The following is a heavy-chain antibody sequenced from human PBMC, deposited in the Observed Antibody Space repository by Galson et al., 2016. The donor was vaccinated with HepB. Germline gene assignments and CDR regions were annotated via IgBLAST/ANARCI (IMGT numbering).Heavy chain of an antibody. V-gene: IGHV3-23*01. Sequence: SLRLSCAVSGFSFSTYGMSWVRQAPGKGLEWISAIRGSGGVTHYADSVRGRFTISRDHSKRTLFLHMSSLTVEDTAVYYCAKDILEVPAALPFDSWGQGTVVTVSS. D-gene: IGHD2-2*01. CDR3: AKDILEVPAALPFDS. J-gene: IGHJ3*01. CDR1: GFSFSTYG. CDR2: IRGSGGVT.